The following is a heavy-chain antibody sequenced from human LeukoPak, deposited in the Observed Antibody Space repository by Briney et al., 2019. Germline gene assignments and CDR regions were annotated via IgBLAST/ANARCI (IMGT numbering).Heavy chain of an antibody. D-gene: IGHD6-19*01. CDR3: ARGDVAVAGTGWYFDL. Sequence: PSETLSLTCTVSGGSIRSYYWSWIRQPPGKGLEWIGEINHSGSTNYNPSLKSRVTISVDTSKNQFSLKLSSVTAADTAVYYCARGDVAVAGTGWYFDLWGRGTLVTVSS. V-gene: IGHV4-34*01. J-gene: IGHJ2*01. CDR2: INHSGST. CDR1: GGSIRSYY.